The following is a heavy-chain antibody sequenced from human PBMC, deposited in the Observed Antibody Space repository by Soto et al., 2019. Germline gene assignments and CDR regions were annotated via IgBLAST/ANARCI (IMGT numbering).Heavy chain of an antibody. V-gene: IGHV4-59*01. CDR3: AREPLAHSYFDF. CDR2: IYYSGST. J-gene: IGHJ4*02. CDR1: GGSISSYY. Sequence: SETLSLTCTVSGGSISSYYWSWIRQPPGKGLEWIGYIYYSGSTNYNPSLKSRVTISVDTSKNQFSLKLSSVTAADTAVYYCAREPLAHSYFDFWGQGILVTVSS.